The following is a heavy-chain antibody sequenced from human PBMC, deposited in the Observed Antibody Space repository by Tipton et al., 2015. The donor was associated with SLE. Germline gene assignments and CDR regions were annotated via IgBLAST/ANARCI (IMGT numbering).Heavy chain of an antibody. CDR1: GGSISSGSYY. V-gene: IGHV4-61*09. J-gene: IGHJ3*02. CDR3: ARGEDIVVAVDAFDI. D-gene: IGHD2-15*01. Sequence: TLSLTCTVPGGSISSGSYYWSWIRQPAGKGLEWIGYIYTSGSTNYNPSLKSRVTISVDTSKNQFSLKLSSVTAADTAVYYCARGEDIVVAVDAFDIWGQGTMVTVSS. CDR2: IYTSGST.